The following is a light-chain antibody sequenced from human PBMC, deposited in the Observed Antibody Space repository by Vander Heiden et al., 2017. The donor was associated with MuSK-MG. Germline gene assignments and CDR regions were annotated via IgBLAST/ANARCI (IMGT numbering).Light chain of an antibody. V-gene: IGKV3-11*01. Sequence: EIVLTQSPATLSLSPGERATLSCRASQSVSSYLAWYQQKPGQAPRLLIYDASNTATAIPARFSGSASGTDFTLTISILDPEDFAVYYCQQRSNWPWTFGQGTKVEIK. CDR2: DAS. J-gene: IGKJ1*01. CDR1: QSVSSY. CDR3: QQRSNWPWT.